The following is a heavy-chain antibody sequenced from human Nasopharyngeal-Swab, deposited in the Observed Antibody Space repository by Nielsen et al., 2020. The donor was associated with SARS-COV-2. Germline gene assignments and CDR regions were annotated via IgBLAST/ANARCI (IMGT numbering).Heavy chain of an antibody. J-gene: IGHJ6*02. V-gene: IGHV1-18*01. Sequence: ASVKVFCKASGYTFTSYGISWVRQAPGQGLEWMGWISAYNGNTNYAQKLQGRVTMTTDTSTSTAYMELRSLRSDDTAVYYCARDRQYYDSSGYYYVLDYYYGMDVWGQGTTVTVSS. D-gene: IGHD3-22*01. CDR3: ARDRQYYDSSGYYYVLDYYYGMDV. CDR2: ISAYNGNT. CDR1: GYTFTSYG.